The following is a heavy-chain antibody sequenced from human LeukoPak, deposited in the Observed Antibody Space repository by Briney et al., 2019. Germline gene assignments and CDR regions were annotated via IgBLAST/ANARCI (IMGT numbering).Heavy chain of an antibody. J-gene: IGHJ4*02. CDR2: ISSSSSYI. CDR3: ARGPDYYDSSGHPY. V-gene: IGHV3-21*01. Sequence: PGGSLRLSCAASGFTFSSYSMNWVRQAPGKGLEWVSSISSSSSYIYYADSVKGRFTISRDNANNSLYLQMNSLRAEDTAVYYCARGPDYYDSSGHPYWGQGTLVTVSS. CDR1: GFTFSSYS. D-gene: IGHD3-22*01.